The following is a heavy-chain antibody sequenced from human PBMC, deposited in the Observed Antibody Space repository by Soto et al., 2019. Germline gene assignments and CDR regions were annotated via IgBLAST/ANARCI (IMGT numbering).Heavy chain of an antibody. CDR2: LYHIGST. J-gene: IGHJ6*02. CDR1: GYSISSGNY. V-gene: IGHV4-38-2*01. D-gene: IGHD2-2*01. CDR3: RSSTSCYDESCVDV. Sequence: SETLSLTCAVSGYSISSGNYWAWIRQPPGRGLEWIGSLYHIGSTHYNTSLKSRVTISVDTSKNHLSLELSSVTAADTAIYYCRSSTSCYDESCVDVWGQGTMVTVSS.